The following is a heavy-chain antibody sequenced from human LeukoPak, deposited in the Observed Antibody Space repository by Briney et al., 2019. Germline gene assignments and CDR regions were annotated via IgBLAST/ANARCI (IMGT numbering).Heavy chain of an antibody. CDR3: ARVKQQLVPYYYGMDV. D-gene: IGHD6-13*01. CDR2: IYSGGST. Sequence: GGSLRLSCAASGFTVSKNYMTWVRQAPGKGLEWVSIIYSGGSTYYADSVKGRFTISRDNSKNTLYLQMNSLRAEDTAVYYCARVKQQLVPYYYGMDVWGQGTTVTVSS. CDR1: GFTVSKNY. J-gene: IGHJ6*02. V-gene: IGHV3-53*05.